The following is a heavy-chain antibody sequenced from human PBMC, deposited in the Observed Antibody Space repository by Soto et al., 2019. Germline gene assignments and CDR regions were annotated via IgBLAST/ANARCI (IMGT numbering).Heavy chain of an antibody. V-gene: IGHV4-30-4*01. CDR2: IYHSGNT. D-gene: IGHD6-6*01. CDR3: ARERPDGARLDP. Sequence: PSETLSLTCTVSGGSISSYYWSWIRQPPGKGLEWIGYIYHSGNTYYNPSLKSRVTISVDTSKNQFSLKLSSVTAADTAVYYCARERPDGARLDPWGQGTLVTVSS. CDR1: GGSISSYY. J-gene: IGHJ5*02.